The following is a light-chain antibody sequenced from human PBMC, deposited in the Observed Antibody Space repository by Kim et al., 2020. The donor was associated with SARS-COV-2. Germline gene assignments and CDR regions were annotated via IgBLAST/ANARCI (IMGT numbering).Light chain of an antibody. CDR3: QVWDSSSDVV. V-gene: IGLV3-21*04. CDR1: NIGSKS. CDR2: YDS. Sequence: SYELTQPPSVSVAKGKTARITCGGNNIGSKSVHWYQQKPGQAPVLVIYYDSDRPSGIPERFSGSNSGNTATLTISRVEAGDEADYYCQVWDSSSDVVFGGGTKLTVL. J-gene: IGLJ2*01.